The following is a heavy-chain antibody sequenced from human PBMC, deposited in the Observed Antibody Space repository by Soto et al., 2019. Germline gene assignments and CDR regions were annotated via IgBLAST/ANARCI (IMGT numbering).Heavy chain of an antibody. V-gene: IGHV3-23*01. D-gene: IGHD2-15*01. CDR3: AKDLGGSGGSCSARFDY. Sequence: GGSLRLSCAASGFTFSSYAMSWVRQAPGKGLEWVSAISGSGGSTYYADSVKGRFTISRDNSKNTLYLQMNSLRAEDTAVYYCAKDLGGSGGSCSARFDYWGQGTLVTVSS. CDR1: GFTFSSYA. CDR2: ISGSGGST. J-gene: IGHJ4*02.